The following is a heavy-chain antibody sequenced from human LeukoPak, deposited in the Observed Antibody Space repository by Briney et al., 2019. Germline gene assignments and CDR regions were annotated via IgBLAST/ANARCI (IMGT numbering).Heavy chain of an antibody. V-gene: IGHV4-34*01. CDR3: ARIGYSYPSDY. D-gene: IGHD5-18*01. Sequence: SETLSLTCAVYGGSFSGYYWSWIRQPPGKGLEWIGEINHSGSTNYNPSLKSRVTISVDTSKSQFSLKLSSVTAADTAVYYCARIGYSYPSDYWGQGTLVTVSS. J-gene: IGHJ4*02. CDR2: INHSGST. CDR1: GGSFSGYY.